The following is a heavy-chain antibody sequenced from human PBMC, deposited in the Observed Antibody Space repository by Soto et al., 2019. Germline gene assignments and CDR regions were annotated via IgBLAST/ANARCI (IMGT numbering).Heavy chain of an antibody. Sequence: PGGSLRLSCAASGFTFSSYGMHWVRQAPGKGLEWVAVTWYDGSNKYYADSVKGRFTISRDNSKNTLYLQMNSLRAEDTAVYYCARDFKYGYNWFDPWGQGTLVTVSS. CDR1: GFTFSSYG. J-gene: IGHJ5*02. D-gene: IGHD4-17*01. CDR3: ARDFKYGYNWFDP. V-gene: IGHV3-33*01. CDR2: TWYDGSNK.